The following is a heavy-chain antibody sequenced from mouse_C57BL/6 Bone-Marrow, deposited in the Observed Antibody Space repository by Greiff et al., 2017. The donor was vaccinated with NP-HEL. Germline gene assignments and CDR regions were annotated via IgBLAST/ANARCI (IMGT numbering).Heavy chain of an antibody. D-gene: IGHD2-3*01. CDR3: AGDYDGYWYFDV. V-gene: IGHV12-3*01. CDR2: ITHSGET. J-gene: IGHJ1*03. Sequence: ESGPGLVKPSQSLFLTCSITGFPITSGYYWIWIRQSPGKPLEWMGYITHSGETFYNPSLQSPIPITRDTSTNQFFLQLNSVTTEDTAMYYCAGDYDGYWYFDVWGTGTTVTVSS. CDR1: GFPITSGYY.